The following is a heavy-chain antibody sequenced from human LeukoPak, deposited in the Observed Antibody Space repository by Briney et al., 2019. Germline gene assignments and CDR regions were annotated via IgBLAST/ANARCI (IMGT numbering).Heavy chain of an antibody. J-gene: IGHJ4*02. CDR1: GYTFVSYD. CDR3: ARGMATANTGFDY. D-gene: IGHD5-24*01. V-gene: IGHV1-8*01. CDR2: MNPNSGST. Sequence: GASVKVSCKASGYTFVSYDINWVRQATGQGLEWLGWMNPNSGSTGFAQNFQGRVSMTRDTSISTAYMELSNLGSEDTAVYYCARGMATANTGFDYWGQGTPVTVSS.